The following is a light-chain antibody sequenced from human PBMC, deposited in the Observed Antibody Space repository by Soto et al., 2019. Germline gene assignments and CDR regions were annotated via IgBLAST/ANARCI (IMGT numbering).Light chain of an antibody. CDR2: DVS. V-gene: IGLV2-14*01. J-gene: IGLJ1*01. CDR1: SSDVGDYNY. Sequence: QSVLTQPASVSGSPGQSITISCTGSSSDVGDYNYVSWYQQYPGKAPKLMIYDVSNRPSGVSNRFSGSKSGSTASLTISGLQAEDEADYYCSSYTSSRTYVFGTGTKVTVL. CDR3: SSYTSSRTYV.